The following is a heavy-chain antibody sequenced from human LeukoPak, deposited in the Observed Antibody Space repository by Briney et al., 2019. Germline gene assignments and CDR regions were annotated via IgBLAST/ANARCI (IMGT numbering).Heavy chain of an antibody. Sequence: GGSLRLSCAASGFTFNIYAMTWVRQGPGKGLELVSGINGRDNGTWYADSVKGRFTISRDKSKNTLYLQMNSLRAEDTAVYYCAGYNCSSTTCYTGGFDYWGQGTLVTVSS. CDR3: AGYNCSSTTCYTGGFDY. CDR1: GFTFNIYA. V-gene: IGHV3-23*01. CDR2: INGRDNGT. D-gene: IGHD2-2*02. J-gene: IGHJ4*02.